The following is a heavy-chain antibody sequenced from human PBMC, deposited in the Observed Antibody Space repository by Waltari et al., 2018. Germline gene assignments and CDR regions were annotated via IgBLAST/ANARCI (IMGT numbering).Heavy chain of an antibody. Sequence: EVQLVESGGGLVQPGGSLRLSCAASGFTLSSYSMNWVRQAPGKGLEWVSYISSSSSTIYYADSVKGRFTISRDNAKNSLYLQMNSLRAEDTAVYYCASEGVLQAFDIWGQGTMVTVSS. D-gene: IGHD3-16*01. J-gene: IGHJ3*02. CDR2: ISSSSSTI. CDR3: ASEGVLQAFDI. V-gene: IGHV3-48*04. CDR1: GFTLSSYS.